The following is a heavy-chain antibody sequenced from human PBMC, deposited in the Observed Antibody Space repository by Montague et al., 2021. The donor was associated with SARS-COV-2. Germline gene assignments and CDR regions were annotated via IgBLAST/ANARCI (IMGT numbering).Heavy chain of an antibody. CDR1: GGSISNYY. CDR2: IYYSGST. CDR3: ARGGGYYNYGLDV. D-gene: IGHD3-22*01. V-gene: IGHV4-59*07. J-gene: IGHJ6*02. Sequence: SHSLSLIYTVSGGSISNYYWSWIRQPPGRGLEWIGYIYYSGSTDYSPSLKSRVTISLDTSKNQFSLKVTSVTAADTAVYYCARGGGYYNYGLDVWGPGTTVTVSS.